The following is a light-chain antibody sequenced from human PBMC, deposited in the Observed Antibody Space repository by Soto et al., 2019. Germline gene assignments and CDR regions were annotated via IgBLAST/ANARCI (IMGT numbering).Light chain of an antibody. Sequence: QSVLTQPPSASGTPGQRVTISCSGSRSNIGSNYVYWYQQLPGTAPKLLIYRNDQRPSGVPDRFSGSKSGTSASLAISGLRSEDEADYHCAAWDDRLSASVFGGGPKLTVL. J-gene: IGLJ2*01. CDR1: RSNIGSNY. CDR3: AAWDDRLSASV. V-gene: IGLV1-47*01. CDR2: RND.